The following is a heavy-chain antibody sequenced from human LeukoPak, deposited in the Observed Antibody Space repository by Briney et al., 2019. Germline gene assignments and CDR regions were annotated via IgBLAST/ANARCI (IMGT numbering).Heavy chain of an antibody. V-gene: IGHV3-43*02. J-gene: IGHJ4*02. CDR2: INENGDIA. CDR3: ARARWEPNFDY. Sequence: GGSLRLSCAASGFTFDDYAMHWVRQGPGKSLEWVSLINENGDIAYYGDSVRGRFTVSRDNAKNSLYLQMNSLTTEDTALYYCARARWEPNFDYWGQGTLVTVSS. CDR1: GFTFDDYA. D-gene: IGHD1-26*01.